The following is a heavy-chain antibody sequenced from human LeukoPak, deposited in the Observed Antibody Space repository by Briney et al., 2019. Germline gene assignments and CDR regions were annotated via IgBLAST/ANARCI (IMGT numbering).Heavy chain of an antibody. CDR2: AYYDGSST. CDR3: ARDVAVTPGYAFDI. D-gene: IGHD2-21*02. J-gene: IGHJ3*02. V-gene: IGHV3-74*01. CDR1: GFTFNNYW. Sequence: GGSLRLSCAASGFTFNNYWMHWVRQAPGKGLVWVSRAYYDGSSTTYADSVKGRFTISRDNAKNTLYLQMNSLRAEDTAVYYCARDVAVTPGYAFDIWGQGTMVTVSS.